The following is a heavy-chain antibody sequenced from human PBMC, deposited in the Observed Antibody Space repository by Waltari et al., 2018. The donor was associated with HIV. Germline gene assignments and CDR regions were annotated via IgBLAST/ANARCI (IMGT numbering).Heavy chain of an antibody. D-gene: IGHD3-3*01. J-gene: IGHJ4*02. Sequence: EVQLVESGGGLVKPGGSLRLSCVVSGFTFNHVNMKWVRQAPGKGLEWVSSISSTSIFIYYADSVKGRFTISRDNSKNSLYLQINNLRAEDTAVYYCASEDFCGCPHNWGQGTLVTVSS. CDR2: ISSTSIFI. CDR1: GFTFNHVN. CDR3: ASEDFCGCPHN. V-gene: IGHV3-21*02.